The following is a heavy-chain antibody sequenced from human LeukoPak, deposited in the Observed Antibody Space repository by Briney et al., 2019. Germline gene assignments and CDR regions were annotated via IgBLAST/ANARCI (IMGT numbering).Heavy chain of an antibody. CDR2: ISAYNGNT. CDR3: ARERNYFDY. Sequence: EWMGWISAYNGNTNYAQKLQGRVTMTTDTSTSTAYMELRSLRSDDTAVYYCARERNYFDYWGQGTLVTVSS. V-gene: IGHV1-18*01. J-gene: IGHJ4*02.